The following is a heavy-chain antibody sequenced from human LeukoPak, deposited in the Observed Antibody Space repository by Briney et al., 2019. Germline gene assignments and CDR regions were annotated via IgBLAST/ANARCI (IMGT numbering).Heavy chain of an antibody. J-gene: IGHJ4*02. CDR1: GFIFSTSG. D-gene: IGHD3-10*01. V-gene: IGHV3-30*04. CDR2: ISKDGRKN. CDR3: ARDLLNYGSAYYDVGIFDC. Sequence: GESLRLSCEASGFIFSTSGVHWVRQAPGKGLEWMAVISKDGRKNHYADSVKGRFTISRDNSKSTLFLQMNSLRPEDTAIYYCARDLLNYGSAYYDVGIFDCWGQGTLVTVSS.